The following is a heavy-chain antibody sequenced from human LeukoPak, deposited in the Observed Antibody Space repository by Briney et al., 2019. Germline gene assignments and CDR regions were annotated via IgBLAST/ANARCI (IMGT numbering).Heavy chain of an antibody. Sequence: PGGSLRLSCAASGLTFSRYVMIWVRQAPGKGLEWVAFIRYDGGYKYYADSVKGRFTISRDNSRNSLYLQMNSLRAEDTAVYYCASGQYDFWSGYYLGYFDYWGQGTLVTVSS. CDR1: GLTFSRYV. CDR3: ASGQYDFWSGYYLGYFDY. CDR2: IRYDGGYK. V-gene: IGHV3-30*02. D-gene: IGHD3-3*01. J-gene: IGHJ4*02.